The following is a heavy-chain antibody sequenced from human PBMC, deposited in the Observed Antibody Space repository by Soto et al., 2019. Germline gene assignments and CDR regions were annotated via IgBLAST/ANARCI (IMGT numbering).Heavy chain of an antibody. J-gene: IGHJ4*02. V-gene: IGHV3-23*01. CDR2: ITGSGDST. D-gene: IGHD6-19*01. CDR1: GCTFSSHA. CDR3: AKDLQFSGWLSAQTFDY. Sequence: GVLRLSGAVSGCTFSSHAMSWVRQAPGKGLECVSSITGSGDSTYYADSVKGRFTISRVKSKSTLYLQMNSLRAEDTAVYYCAKDLQFSGWLSAQTFDYWGQGTQVTVSS.